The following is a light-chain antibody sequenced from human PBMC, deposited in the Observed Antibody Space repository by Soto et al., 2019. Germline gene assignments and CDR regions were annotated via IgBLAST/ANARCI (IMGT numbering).Light chain of an antibody. CDR3: QQYGSSPPIT. CDR1: HSVSSSY. V-gene: IGKV3-20*01. J-gene: IGKJ5*01. Sequence: EIVLTQSPGTLSLSSGERATLSCGASHSVSSSYLAWYQQKPGQAPRLLIYGASSRATGIPDRFSGSGSGTDFTLTISRLEPEDFAVYYCQQYGSSPPITFGQGTRLEIK. CDR2: GAS.